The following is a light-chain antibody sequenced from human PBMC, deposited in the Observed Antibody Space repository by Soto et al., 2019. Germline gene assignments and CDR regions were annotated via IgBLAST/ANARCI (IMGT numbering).Light chain of an antibody. V-gene: IGKV1-39*01. CDR2: AAS. Sequence: EIRVTMSPSSLSASVEDRVIITCRASQSISNHLNWYQQKPGKAPKLLIFAASSLQSGVPSRFSGSRSGPDFTLTISSLQPEDFATYYCQQSYSSPPTFGQGTKVDI. J-gene: IGKJ1*01. CDR3: QQSYSSPPT. CDR1: QSISNH.